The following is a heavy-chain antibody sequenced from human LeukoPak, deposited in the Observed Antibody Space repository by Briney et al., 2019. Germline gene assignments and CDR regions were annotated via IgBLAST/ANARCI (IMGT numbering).Heavy chain of an antibody. D-gene: IGHD1-26*01. V-gene: IGHV3-21*01. CDR3: ARASGCYYRGIDY. Sequence: GGSLRLSCAASGYTFSSYTMNWVRQAPGKGLEWVSSISSSSSFIYSPDSVKGRFTISRDNANNSLYLQMNSLRAEDTAVYYCARASGCYYRGIDYWGQGTLVTVSS. CDR2: ISSSSSFI. CDR1: GYTFSSYT. J-gene: IGHJ4*02.